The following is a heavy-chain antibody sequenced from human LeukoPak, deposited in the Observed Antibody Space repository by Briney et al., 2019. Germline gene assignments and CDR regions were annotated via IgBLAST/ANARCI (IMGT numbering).Heavy chain of an antibody. CDR1: GGSINNYY. V-gene: IGHV4-59*01. CDR3: ARDFFGDFDH. CDR2: IQYGGRT. D-gene: IGHD2/OR15-2a*01. Sequence: SESLSLTCTVSGGSINNYYWSWIRQPPGKGLEWIGYIQYGGRTYYSPSLKSRVTISMDLSKIQFSLKMSSVTAADTAVYYCARDFFGDFDHWGQGILVTVSS. J-gene: IGHJ4*02.